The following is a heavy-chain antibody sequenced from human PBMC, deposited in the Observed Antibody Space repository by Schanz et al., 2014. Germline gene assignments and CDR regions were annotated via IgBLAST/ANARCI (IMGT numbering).Heavy chain of an antibody. D-gene: IGHD3-16*01. V-gene: IGHV4-59*13. CDR3: ARVGRNSYGFTSRFDA. J-gene: IGHJ5*02. CDR1: GSDIRGFH. CDR2: IAYSGST. Sequence: QVQLQESGPGQVRPSETLSLTCTVSGSDIRGFHWSWIRQSPVKGLEWIGYIAYSGSTNYNPSLQSRVTISIATAQSQCSVRLASGSPADADMYFCARVGRNSYGFTSRFDAWGQGTLVDVSS.